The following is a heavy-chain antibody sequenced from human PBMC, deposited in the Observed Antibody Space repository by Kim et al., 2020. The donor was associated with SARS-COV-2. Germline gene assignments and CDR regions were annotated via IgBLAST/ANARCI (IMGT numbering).Heavy chain of an antibody. Sequence: SETLSLTCTVSGGSISSSSYYWGWIRQPPGKGLEWIGSIYYSGSTYYNPSLKSRVTISVDTSKNQFSLKLSSVTAADTAVYYCGGDGAMVRGVIWDWGQGTLVTVSS. J-gene: IGHJ4*02. V-gene: IGHV4-39*01. CDR1: GGSISSSSYY. D-gene: IGHD3-10*01. CDR3: GGDGAMVRGVIWD. CDR2: IYYSGST.